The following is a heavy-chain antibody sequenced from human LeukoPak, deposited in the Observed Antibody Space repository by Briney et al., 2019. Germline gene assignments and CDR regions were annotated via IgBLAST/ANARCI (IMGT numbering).Heavy chain of an antibody. Sequence: PSETLSLTCTVSGGSISSGGYYWSWIRQHPGKGLEWIGYIYYSGSTYYNPSLKSRVTISVDTSKNQFSLKLSSVTAADTAVYYCAGGPWELSNFDYWGQGTLVTVSS. D-gene: IGHD1-26*01. CDR2: IYYSGST. V-gene: IGHV4-39*01. J-gene: IGHJ4*02. CDR3: AGGPWELSNFDY. CDR1: GGSISSGGYY.